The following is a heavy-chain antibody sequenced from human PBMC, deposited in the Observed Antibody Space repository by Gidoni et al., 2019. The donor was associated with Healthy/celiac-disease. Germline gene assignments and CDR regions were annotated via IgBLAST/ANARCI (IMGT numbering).Heavy chain of an antibody. CDR1: GYTFTGYY. D-gene: IGHD3-10*01. Sequence: QVQLVQSGAEVKKPGASVKVSCKASGYTFTGYYMHWVRQAPGQGLEWMGWINPNSGGTNYAQKFQGRVTMTRDTSISTAYMELSRLRSDDTAVYYCARDQPLMVRGANYYYYGMDVWGQGTTVTVSS. CDR2: INPNSGGT. J-gene: IGHJ6*02. CDR3: ARDQPLMVRGANYYYYGMDV. V-gene: IGHV1-2*02.